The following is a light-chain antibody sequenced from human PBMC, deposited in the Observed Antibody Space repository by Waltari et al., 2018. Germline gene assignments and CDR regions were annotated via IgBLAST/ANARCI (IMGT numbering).Light chain of an antibody. Sequence: QSVLTQPPSASGTPGQRVTISCSGSSSNTGNNYVYWYQQFPGTAPKLLIYRNNQRPSGVPDRFSGSKSGTSASLAISGLRSEDEADYYCATWDDSLSGPEVFGGGTKLTVL. CDR3: ATWDDSLSGPEV. J-gene: IGLJ3*02. CDR2: RNN. V-gene: IGLV1-47*01. CDR1: SSNTGNNY.